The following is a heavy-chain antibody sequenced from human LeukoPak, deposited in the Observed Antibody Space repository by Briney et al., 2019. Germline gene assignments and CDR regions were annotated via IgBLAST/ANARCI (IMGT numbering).Heavy chain of an antibody. D-gene: IGHD4-17*01. J-gene: IGHJ4*02. CDR1: GYTFTSYY. CDR3: ARDSLYGVVDY. Sequence: ASVRVSCKTSGYTFTSYYIHWVRQAPGQGLEWMGIINPSGGSTSYAQKFQGRVTMTRDTSTSTVYMYLSSLRSEDTAVYYCARDSLYGVVDYWGQGTLVTVSS. V-gene: IGHV1-46*01. CDR2: INPSGGST.